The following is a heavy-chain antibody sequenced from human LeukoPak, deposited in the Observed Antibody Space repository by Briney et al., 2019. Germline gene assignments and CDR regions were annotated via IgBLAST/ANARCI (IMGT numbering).Heavy chain of an antibody. Sequence: GGSLRLSCAASGFTVSSNYMSWVRQAPGKGLEWVSVIYSGGSTYYADSVKGRFTISRDNSKNTLYLQLHSLRAEDTAVYYCARVGSSVDFDYWGQGTLVTVSS. D-gene: IGHD6-19*01. V-gene: IGHV3-53*01. CDR2: IYSGGST. J-gene: IGHJ4*02. CDR3: ARVGSSVDFDY. CDR1: GFTVSSNY.